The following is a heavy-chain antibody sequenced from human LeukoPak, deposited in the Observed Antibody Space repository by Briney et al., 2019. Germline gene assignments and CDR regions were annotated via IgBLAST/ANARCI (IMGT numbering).Heavy chain of an antibody. V-gene: IGHV4-61*01. Sequence: PSETLSLTCTVSGGSVSSGTYYWSWIRQPPGKGLEWIGYNYYSGSTNYNPSLKSRVTISVDTSKNQFSLKLSSVTAADTAVYYCARELYSSGWYSGWFDPWGQGTLVTVSS. CDR3: ARELYSSGWYSGWFDP. J-gene: IGHJ5*02. CDR1: GGSVSSGTYY. D-gene: IGHD6-19*01. CDR2: NYYSGST.